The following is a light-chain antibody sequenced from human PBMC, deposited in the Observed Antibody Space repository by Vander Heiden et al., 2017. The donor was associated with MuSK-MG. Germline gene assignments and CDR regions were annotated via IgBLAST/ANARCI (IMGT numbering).Light chain of an antibody. CDR2: QDT. V-gene: IGLV3-1*01. J-gene: IGLJ1*01. CDR3: QAWDTSTYV. CDR1: TLADKH. Sequence: SELTQPPSVSVSPGQTATITRSGDTLADKHASWYQQKPGQSPLLVIYQDTERPSGIPERFAGSKSGNTATLTISGTQGMDEADYYCQAWDTSTYVFGTGTMVTVL.